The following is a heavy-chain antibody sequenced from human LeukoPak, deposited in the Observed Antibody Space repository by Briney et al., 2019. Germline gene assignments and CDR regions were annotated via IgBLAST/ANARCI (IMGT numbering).Heavy chain of an antibody. CDR2: ISYNGGST. CDR3: ARRFAAQLAFVDV. D-gene: IGHD3-3*02. CDR1: GFTFTNYA. J-gene: IGHJ6*04. V-gene: IGHV3-64*02. Sequence: GGSLRPSCAASGFTFTNYAMHWVRQTPGKGLEYVSAISYNGGSTYYADSVKGRFTISRDNSKNTLYLQMGSLLPEDMGVYCCARRFAAQLAFVDVWGKGTTVTISS.